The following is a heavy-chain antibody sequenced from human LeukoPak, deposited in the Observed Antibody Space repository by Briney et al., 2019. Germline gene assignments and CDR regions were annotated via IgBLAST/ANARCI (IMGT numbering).Heavy chain of an antibody. V-gene: IGHV3-7*01. Sequence: GGSLRLSCTASGFTFNDYWMTWVRQIPGKGLEWLANINEDGSAKNYVDSVKGRFTISRDNAKNSLYLQMNSLRAEDTAVYYCAKRFLEPTNYMDVWGKGTTVTVSS. CDR3: AKRFLEPTNYMDV. CDR2: INEDGSAK. J-gene: IGHJ6*03. CDR1: GFTFNDYW. D-gene: IGHD3-3*01.